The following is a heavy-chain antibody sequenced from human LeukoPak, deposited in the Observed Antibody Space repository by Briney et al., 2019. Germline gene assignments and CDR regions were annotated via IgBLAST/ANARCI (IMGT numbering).Heavy chain of an antibody. Sequence: SETLSLTCTVPGGSISGYYWSWIRQPAGQGLECIGRIFSSGSTNYNPSLKGRVTMSVDTSKNQFSLRLSSVTAADTAVYYCARDLGLPLDYWGQGILVTVSS. V-gene: IGHV4-4*07. D-gene: IGHD2-15*01. J-gene: IGHJ4*02. CDR1: GGSISGYY. CDR3: ARDLGLPLDY. CDR2: IFSSGST.